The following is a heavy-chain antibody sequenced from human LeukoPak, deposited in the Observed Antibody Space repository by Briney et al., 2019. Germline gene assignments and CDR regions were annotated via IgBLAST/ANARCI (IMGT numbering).Heavy chain of an antibody. CDR1: GSTVSSSY. CDR3: ARGVAAAGTTLDY. D-gene: IGHD6-13*01. Sequence: GGSLRLSCAASGSTVSSSYMTWVRQAPGKGLEWVSVIYSGGTTYYADSVKGRFTISRDNSKNTLYLQMNSLRDEDTAVYYCARGVAAAGTTLDYWGQGTLVTVSS. CDR2: IYSGGTT. J-gene: IGHJ4*02. V-gene: IGHV3-66*01.